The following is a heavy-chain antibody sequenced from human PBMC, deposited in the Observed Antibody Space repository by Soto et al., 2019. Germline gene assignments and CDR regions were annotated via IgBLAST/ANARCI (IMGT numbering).Heavy chain of an antibody. V-gene: IGHV3-53*01. D-gene: IGHD6-13*01. J-gene: IGHJ6*02. Sequence: EGSLRLSCAASGFTVSSNYMSWVRQAPGKGLEWVSVIYSGGSTYYADSVKGRFTISRDNSKNTLYLQMNSLRAEDTAVYYCARPRIAAPFYYYYYGMDVWGQGTTVTVSS. CDR1: GFTVSSNY. CDR2: IYSGGST. CDR3: ARPRIAAPFYYYYYGMDV.